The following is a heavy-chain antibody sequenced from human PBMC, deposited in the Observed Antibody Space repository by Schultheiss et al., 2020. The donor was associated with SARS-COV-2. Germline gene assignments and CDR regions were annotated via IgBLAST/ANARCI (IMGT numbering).Heavy chain of an antibody. CDR1: GFTFSSYA. CDR3: VKVRLGFDY. Sequence: GGSLRLSCAASGFTFSSYAMHWVRQAPGKGLEWVAVISYDGSNKYYADSVKGRFTISRDNSKNTLYLQMNSLRAEDTAVYYCVKVRLGFDYWGQGTLVTVSS. V-gene: IGHV3-30*01. CDR2: ISYDGSNK. J-gene: IGHJ4*02. D-gene: IGHD3-10*01.